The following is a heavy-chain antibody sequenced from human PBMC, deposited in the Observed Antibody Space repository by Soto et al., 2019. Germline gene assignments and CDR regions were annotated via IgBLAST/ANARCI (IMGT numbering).Heavy chain of an antibody. V-gene: IGHV1-18*01. CDR3: ASIITGYSSGWYFY. CDR2: ISAYNGNT. Sequence: QVQLVQSGAEVKKPGASVKVSCKASGYTFTSYGISWVRQAPGQGLECMGWISAYNGNTNYAQKLQGRVTMTTDTSTSTAYMELRSLRSDDTAVYYCASIITGYSSGWYFYWGQGTLVTVSS. D-gene: IGHD6-19*01. J-gene: IGHJ4*02. CDR1: GYTFTSYG.